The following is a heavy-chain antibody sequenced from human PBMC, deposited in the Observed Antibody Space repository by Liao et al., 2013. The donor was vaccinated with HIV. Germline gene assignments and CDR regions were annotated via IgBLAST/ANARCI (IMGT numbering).Heavy chain of an antibody. CDR2: LYTSGTT. D-gene: IGHD3-10*01. V-gene: IGHV4-4*07. Sequence: QVQLQESGPGLVKPSETLSVTCTVSGGSISNYYWSWIRQPAGKGLEWIGRLYTSGTTNYNPSLKSRATMSLDASKNQFSLRLSSVTAADTAIYYCARTRRHYGSKIVHYYYFYMDVWAKGTTVTVSS. CDR3: ARTRRHYGSKIVHYYYFYMDV. CDR1: GGSISNYY. J-gene: IGHJ6*03.